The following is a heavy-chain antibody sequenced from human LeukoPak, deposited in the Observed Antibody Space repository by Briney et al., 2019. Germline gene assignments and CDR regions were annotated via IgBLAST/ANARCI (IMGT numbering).Heavy chain of an antibody. CDR2: FDPEDGET. J-gene: IGHJ4*02. CDR1: GYTLTELS. Sequence: ASVKVSCKVSGYTLTELSMHWVRQAPGKGLEWMGGFDPEDGETIHAQKFQGRVTMTEDTSTDTAYMELSSLRSEDTAVYYCATGNPITMVRGPVDYWGQGTLVTVSS. D-gene: IGHD3-10*01. CDR3: ATGNPITMVRGPVDY. V-gene: IGHV1-24*01.